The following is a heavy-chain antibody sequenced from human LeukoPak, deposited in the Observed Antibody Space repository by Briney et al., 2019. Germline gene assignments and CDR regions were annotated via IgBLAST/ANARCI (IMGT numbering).Heavy chain of an antibody. J-gene: IGHJ4*02. D-gene: IGHD6-19*01. Sequence: GSLRLSCAASGFTFSSYAMSWVRQAPGKGLEWVSAISGSGGSTYYADSVKGRFTISRDNSKNTLYLQMNSLRAEDTAVYYCAACLYSSGWYADYWGQGTLVTVSS. V-gene: IGHV3-23*01. CDR3: AACLYSSGWYADY. CDR1: GFTFSSYA. CDR2: ISGSGGST.